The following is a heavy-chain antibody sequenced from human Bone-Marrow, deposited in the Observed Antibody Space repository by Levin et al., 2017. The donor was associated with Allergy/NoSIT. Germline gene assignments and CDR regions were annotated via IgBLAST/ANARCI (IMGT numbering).Heavy chain of an antibody. CDR3: ARDSGSGLDY. Sequence: GGSLRLSCAASGFTFRTYGMDWVRQAAGKGLEWVAHIGRDGDTWYADSAKGRFTISRENAQNALYLQMNTLRVGDTAMYYCARDSGSGLDYWGQGALVTVSS. CDR2: IGRDGDT. D-gene: IGHD6-19*01. J-gene: IGHJ4*02. CDR1: GFTFRTYG. V-gene: IGHV3-13*01.